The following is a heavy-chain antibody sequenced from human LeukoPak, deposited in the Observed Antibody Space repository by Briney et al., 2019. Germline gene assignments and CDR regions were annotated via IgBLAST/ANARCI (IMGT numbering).Heavy chain of an antibody. CDR3: AKDTFLAY. J-gene: IGHJ4*02. V-gene: IGHV4-59*12. CDR1: GGSISTYY. Sequence: SETLSLTCTVSGGSISTYYWSWIRQPPGKGLEWIGYIRYSGSANYNPSLRSRVTISIDTSKNQFSLKLSSVTAADTAVYYCAKDTFLAYWGQGTLVTVSS. CDR2: IRYSGSA. D-gene: IGHD3-3*01.